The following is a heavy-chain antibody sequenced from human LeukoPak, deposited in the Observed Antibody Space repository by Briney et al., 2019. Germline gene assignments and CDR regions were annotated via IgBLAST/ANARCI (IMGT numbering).Heavy chain of an antibody. D-gene: IGHD6-13*01. CDR3: ARHRRIADFDY. CDR2: SYNNGYIQTTGTA. J-gene: IGHJ4*02. V-gene: IGHV4-4*09. CDR1: GASITSYY. Sequence: SETLSLTCTVSGASITSYYWSWIRQPPGKGLEWLGYSYNNGYIQTTGTANYNPSPKSRVTISVDTSKNQFSLRLSSVTAADTTMYYCARHRRIADFDYWGQGTLVTVSS.